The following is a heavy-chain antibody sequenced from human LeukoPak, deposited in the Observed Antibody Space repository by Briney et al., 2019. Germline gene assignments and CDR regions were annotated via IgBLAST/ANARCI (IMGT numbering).Heavy chain of an antibody. CDR1: GGTFSSYA. J-gene: IGHJ4*02. Sequence: GASVKVSCKASGGTFSSYAISWVRQAPGQGLEWMGGIIPIFGTANYAQKFQGRVTITADESTSTAYMELSSLGSEDTAIYYCARNSDSGLDYWGQGTLVTVSS. CDR2: IIPIFGTA. CDR3: ARNSDSGLDY. V-gene: IGHV1-69*13. D-gene: IGHD1-14*01.